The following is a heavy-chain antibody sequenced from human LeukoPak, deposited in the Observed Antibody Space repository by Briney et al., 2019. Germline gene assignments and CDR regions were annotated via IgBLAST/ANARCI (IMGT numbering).Heavy chain of an antibody. CDR1: GGSISSGGYY. CDR2: IYYSGST. D-gene: IGHD2-2*01. CDR3: ARGRLFYCSSTSCYRGWFDP. Sequence: SQTLSLTCTASGGSISSGGYYWSWIRQHPGKGLEWIGYIYYSGSTYYNPSLKSRVTISVDTSKNQFSLKLSSVTAADTAVYYCARGRLFYCSSTSCYRGWFDPWGQGTLVTVSS. J-gene: IGHJ5*02. V-gene: IGHV4-31*03.